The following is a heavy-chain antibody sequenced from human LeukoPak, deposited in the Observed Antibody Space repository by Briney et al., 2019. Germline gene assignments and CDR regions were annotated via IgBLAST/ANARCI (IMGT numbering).Heavy chain of an antibody. V-gene: IGHV1-18*01. Sequence: GASVKVSCKASGNTFTSYGISWVRQAPGQGLEWMGWISAYNGNTNYAQKLQGRVTMTTDTSTSAAYMELRSLRSDDTAVYYCASGYCSGGSCYSRPGDYFDYWGQGTLVTVSS. CDR1: GNTFTSYG. CDR3: ASGYCSGGSCYSRPGDYFDY. J-gene: IGHJ4*02. CDR2: ISAYNGNT. D-gene: IGHD2-15*01.